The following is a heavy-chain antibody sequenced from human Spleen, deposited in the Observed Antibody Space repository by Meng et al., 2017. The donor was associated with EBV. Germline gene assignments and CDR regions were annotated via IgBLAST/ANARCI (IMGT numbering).Heavy chain of an antibody. Sequence: EPGLDPLKPRENFTSTGPAWYESISVFYYWDCIRQTTGGGLAWIRGLNYTGSTYYSPSIKSQVTVSVDTSTIQFSLRLTSVSAEDTAVYYCARPFPSWQSPRLDPFGAWGQGTLVTVSS. D-gene: IGHD6-19*01. CDR3: ARPFPSWQSPRLDPFGA. J-gene: IGHJ5*02. CDR2: LNYTGST. V-gene: IGHV4-39*01. CDR1: YESISVFYY.